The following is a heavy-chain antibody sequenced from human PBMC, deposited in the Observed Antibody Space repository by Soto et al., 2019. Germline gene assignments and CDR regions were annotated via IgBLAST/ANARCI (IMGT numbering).Heavy chain of an antibody. J-gene: IGHJ4*02. Sequence: QVQLVQSGAEVKKPGSSVKVSCKASGGTFSTNTISWVRQAPGQGLEWMGRIIPIFGMTKYAQKFQGRVTLTADRSTGTAYMELTSLRSEDTAMYFCARGSPAPKYYFDYWGQGTLVSVSS. V-gene: IGHV1-69*02. CDR3: ARGSPAPKYYFDY. D-gene: IGHD6-6*01. CDR2: IIPIFGMT. CDR1: GGTFSTNT.